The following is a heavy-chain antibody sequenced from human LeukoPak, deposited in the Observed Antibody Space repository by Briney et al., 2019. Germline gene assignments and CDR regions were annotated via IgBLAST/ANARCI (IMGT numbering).Heavy chain of an antibody. CDR1: GFTFSSYS. Sequence: GGSLRLSCAASGFTFSSYSMNWVRQAPGKGLEWVSSISSSSSYIYYADSVKGRFTISRDNAKNSLYLQMNSLRAEDTAVYYCARADETSYYDFWSGYCPFDYWGQGTLVTVSS. V-gene: IGHV3-21*01. D-gene: IGHD3-3*01. CDR3: ARADETSYYDFWSGYCPFDY. CDR2: ISSSSSYI. J-gene: IGHJ4*02.